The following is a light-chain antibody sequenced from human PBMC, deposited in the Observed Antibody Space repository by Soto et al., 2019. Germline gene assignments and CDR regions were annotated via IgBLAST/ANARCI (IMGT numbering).Light chain of an antibody. CDR2: DVG. J-gene: IGLJ2*01. CDR1: SSDVGAHNF. Sequence: QSALTQPASVSGSPGQSITISCTGTSSDVGAHNFVSWYQQHPGKTPKLLIYDVGNRPSGISNRFSGSKSGNTASLSISGLQAEDEAQYYCSSYTSTSLLDALFGGGTKLTVL. V-gene: IGLV2-14*03. CDR3: SSYTSTSLLDAL.